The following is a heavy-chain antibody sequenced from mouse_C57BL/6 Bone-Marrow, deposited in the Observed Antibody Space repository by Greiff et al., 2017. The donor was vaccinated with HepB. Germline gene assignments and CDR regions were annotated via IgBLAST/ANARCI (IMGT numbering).Heavy chain of an antibody. CDR3: TTRGAMDY. J-gene: IGHJ4*01. V-gene: IGHV14-4*01. Sequence: EVQLQQSGAELVRPGASVKLSCTASGFNIKDDYMHWVKQRPEQGLEWIGWIDPENGDTEYASKFQGKATITADTSSNTAYLQLSSLTSEDTAVYYCTTRGAMDYWSQGTSVTVSS. CDR2: IDPENGDT. CDR1: GFNIKDDY. D-gene: IGHD3-1*01.